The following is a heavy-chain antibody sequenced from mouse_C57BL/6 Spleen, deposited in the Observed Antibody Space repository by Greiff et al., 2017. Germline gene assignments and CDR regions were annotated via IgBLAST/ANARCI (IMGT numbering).Heavy chain of an antibody. J-gene: IGHJ4*01. CDR3: ARDYYGSIYARDY. CDR1: GYTFTDYN. D-gene: IGHD1-1*01. V-gene: IGHV1-22*01. Sequence: EVQLQQSGPELVKPGASVKMSCKASGYTFTDYNMHWVKQSHGKSLEWIGYINPNNGGTSYNQKFKGKATLTVNKSSSTAYMELRSLTSEDSAVYYCARDYYGSIYARDYWGQGTSGTGSS. CDR2: INPNNGGT.